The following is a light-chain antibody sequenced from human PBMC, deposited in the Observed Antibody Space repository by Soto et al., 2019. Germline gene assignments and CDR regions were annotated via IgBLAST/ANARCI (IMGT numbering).Light chain of an antibody. CDR1: QSISNY. V-gene: IGKV1-39*01. CDR2: AAS. CDR3: QHSYHTPLT. J-gene: IGKJ4*01. Sequence: DIEMTQSPSSLSASLGDRVTITCRASQSISNYLNWYQHKPGKAPKILIYAASSLQSGVPTRFSGSGSGTDFTITISSLQPEDFATYYCQHSYHTPLTFGGGTKVEIK.